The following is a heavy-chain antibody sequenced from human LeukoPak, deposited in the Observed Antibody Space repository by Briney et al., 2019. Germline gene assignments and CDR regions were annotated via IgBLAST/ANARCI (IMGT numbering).Heavy chain of an antibody. Sequence: PGGSLRLSCAASGFTFNNAWMNWVRQAPGKGLEWVGRIKSKNVGGTTDYAAPVKGRFTISRDDSKNTVYLQMNSLKIEDTAVYYCASHAAFDPWGQGTLVTVSS. CDR3: ASHAAFDP. CDR1: GFTFNNAW. V-gene: IGHV3-15*01. J-gene: IGHJ5*02. CDR2: IKSKNVGGTT.